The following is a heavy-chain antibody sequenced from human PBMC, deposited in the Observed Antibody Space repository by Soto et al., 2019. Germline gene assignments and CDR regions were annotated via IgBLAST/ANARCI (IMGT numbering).Heavy chain of an antibody. CDR2: IYSGGST. CDR1: GFTVSSNY. D-gene: IGHD1-1*01. Sequence: GGSLRLSCAASGFTVSSNYMSWVRQAPGKGLEWVSVIYSGGSTYYADSVKGRFTISRDNSKNTLYLQMNSLRAEDTAVYYCARELEHTSYYYYMDVWGKGTTVTVSS. CDR3: ARELEHTSYYYYMDV. J-gene: IGHJ6*03. V-gene: IGHV3-66*01.